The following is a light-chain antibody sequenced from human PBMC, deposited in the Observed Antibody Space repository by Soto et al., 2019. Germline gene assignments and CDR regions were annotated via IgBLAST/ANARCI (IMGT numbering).Light chain of an antibody. Sequence: QSALTQPASVSGSPGQSITISCTGTSSDVGGYNSVSWYQQHPGKAPKLMIYAVSNRPAGVSNRFSGSKSGNTASLTISGLQAEDEADYYCDSYTSSSTVVFGGGTKVTVL. J-gene: IGLJ3*02. CDR2: AVS. CDR3: DSYTSSSTVV. V-gene: IGLV2-14*01. CDR1: SSDVGGYNS.